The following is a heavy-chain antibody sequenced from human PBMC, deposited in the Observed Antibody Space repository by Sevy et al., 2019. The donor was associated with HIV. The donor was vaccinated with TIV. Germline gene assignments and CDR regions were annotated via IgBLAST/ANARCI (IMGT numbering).Heavy chain of an antibody. V-gene: IGHV3-13*01. Sequence: GGSLRLSCVASGFTFSTYDMHWVRQVKGKGLEWVSGIGTLKDTYYPDSVKGRFIISREDAKNSLYLQVNSLRAGDTAVYYCARACAAAGGKSGPIDAFDIWGQGTLVTVSS. CDR3: ARACAAAGGKSGPIDAFDI. CDR2: IGTLKDT. CDR1: GFTFSTYD. D-gene: IGHD6-13*01. J-gene: IGHJ3*02.